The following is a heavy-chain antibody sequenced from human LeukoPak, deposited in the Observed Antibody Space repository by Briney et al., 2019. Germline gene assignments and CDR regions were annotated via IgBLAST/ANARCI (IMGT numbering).Heavy chain of an antibody. J-gene: IGHJ6*02. V-gene: IGHV5-51*01. CDR2: IYPGDSDT. CDR1: GYSFTSYW. Sequence: GESLKISCKGSGYSFTSYWIGWVRQMPGKGLEWMEIIYPGDSDTRYSPSFQGQVTISADKSISTAYLQWSSLKASDTAMYYCARQEYDFWSGPYYYGMDVWGQGTTVTVSS. D-gene: IGHD3-3*01. CDR3: ARQEYDFWSGPYYYGMDV.